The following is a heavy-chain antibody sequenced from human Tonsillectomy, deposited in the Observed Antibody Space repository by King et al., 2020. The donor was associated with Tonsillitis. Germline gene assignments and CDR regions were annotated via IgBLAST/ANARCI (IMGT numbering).Heavy chain of an antibody. D-gene: IGHD7-27*01. V-gene: IGHV4-61*02. Sequence: QLQESGPGLVKPSQILSLTCSVSGGSIGSGSYYWSWLRQPAGKGLEWIGRMSTSGNTNYNPSLKSRITMSLDTSKNHFTLKLSSVTATDTAVYYCARDRAWGTGDAFEIWGQGTMVTVSS. J-gene: IGHJ3*02. CDR1: GGSIGSGSYY. CDR3: ARDRAWGTGDAFEI. CDR2: MSTSGNT.